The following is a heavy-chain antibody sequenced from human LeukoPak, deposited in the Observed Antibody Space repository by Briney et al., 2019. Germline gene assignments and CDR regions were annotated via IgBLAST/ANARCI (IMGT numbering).Heavy chain of an antibody. Sequence: PGGSLRLSCAASGFTFSSYAMSWVRQAPGKGLEWVSAISGSGGSTYYADSVKGRFTISRDNSKNTLYLQMNSLSAEDTAVYYXXNXXDSRGYGMDVWGQGTTVTVSS. CDR1: GFTFSSYA. J-gene: IGHJ6*02. CDR3: XNXXDSRGYGMDV. V-gene: IGHV3-23*01. CDR2: ISGSGGST. D-gene: IGHD3-22*01.